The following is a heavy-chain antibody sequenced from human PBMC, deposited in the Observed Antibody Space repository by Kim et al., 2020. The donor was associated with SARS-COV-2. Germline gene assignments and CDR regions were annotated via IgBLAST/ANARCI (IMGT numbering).Heavy chain of an antibody. CDR1: GGSISSSSYY. D-gene: IGHD3-10*01. CDR2: IYYSGST. CDR3: ARHKLGGYRGSGSYYHDY. Sequence: SETLSLTCTVSGGSISSSSYYWGWIRQPPGKGLEWIGSIYYSGSTYYNPSLKIRVTISVDTSKNQFSLKLSSVTAADTAVYYCARHKLGGYRGSGSYYHDYWGQGTLVTVSS. V-gene: IGHV4-39*01. J-gene: IGHJ4*02.